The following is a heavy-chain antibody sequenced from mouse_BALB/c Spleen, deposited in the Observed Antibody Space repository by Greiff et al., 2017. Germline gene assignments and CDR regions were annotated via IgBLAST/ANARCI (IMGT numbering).Heavy chain of an antibody. CDR2: IDPFNGGT. CDR1: GYSFTSYY. Sequence: EVQLQQSGPELMKPGASVKISCKASGYSFTSYYMHWVKQSHGKSLAWIGYIDPFNGGTSYNQKFKGKATLTVDKSSSTAYMHLSSLTSEDSAVYYCARGDGNYFDYWGQGTTLTVSS. J-gene: IGHJ2*01. V-gene: IGHV1S135*01. CDR3: ARGDGNYFDY. D-gene: IGHD2-1*01.